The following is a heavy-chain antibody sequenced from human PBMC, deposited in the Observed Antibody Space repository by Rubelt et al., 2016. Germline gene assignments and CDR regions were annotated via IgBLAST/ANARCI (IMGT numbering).Heavy chain of an antibody. J-gene: IGHJ4*02. CDR2: IHYSGRT. CDR1: GGSISSSY. V-gene: IGHV4-59*08. Sequence: QVQLQESGPGLVKPSETLSLTCTVSGGSISSSYWSWIRQPPGKGLEWIGYIHYSGRTDYNPSLKRRVTLSVHTSKNHFSRKLSSVTAADTAVYYCARWKGGSSTIDYWGRGTLVTVSS. D-gene: IGHD2-2*01. CDR3: ARWKGGSSTIDY.